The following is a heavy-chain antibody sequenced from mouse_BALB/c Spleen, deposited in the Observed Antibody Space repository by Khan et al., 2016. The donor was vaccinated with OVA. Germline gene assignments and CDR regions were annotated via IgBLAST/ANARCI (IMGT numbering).Heavy chain of an antibody. Sequence: QVQLQQSGAELVKPGASVKLSCKASGYTFTSYWMHWVKQRPGQGLEWIGEINPSNGRTNYNEKFKSKATLTVDKSSSTAYMQLSSPTSEDSAVYYCAIVITRDYWGQGTTLTVSS. CDR2: INPSNGRT. D-gene: IGHD2-5*01. CDR1: GYTFTSYW. J-gene: IGHJ2*01. V-gene: IGHV1S81*02. CDR3: AIVITRDY.